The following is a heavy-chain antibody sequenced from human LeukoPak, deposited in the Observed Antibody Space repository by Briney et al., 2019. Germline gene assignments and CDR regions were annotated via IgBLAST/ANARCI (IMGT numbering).Heavy chain of an antibody. CDR3: ASPTLNPLVYCGGDCVWTFGY. Sequence: SVKVSCKASGGTFSSYAISWVRQAPGQGLEWMGGIIPIFGTANYAQKFQGRVTITADKSTSTAYMELSSLRSEDTAVYYCASPTLNPLVYCGGDCVWTFGYWGQGTLVTVSS. V-gene: IGHV1-69*06. CDR2: IIPIFGTA. J-gene: IGHJ4*02. D-gene: IGHD2-21*02. CDR1: GGTFSSYA.